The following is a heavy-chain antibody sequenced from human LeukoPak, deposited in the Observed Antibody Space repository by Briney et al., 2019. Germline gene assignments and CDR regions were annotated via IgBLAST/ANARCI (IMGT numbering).Heavy chain of an antibody. D-gene: IGHD3-22*01. CDR3: ARGQKYYYDSSGYGPNDY. Sequence: SETLSLTCAVYGGSLRGYYWGWIRQPPGAGLEWVGEINHSGSTKYNPSLKSRVTIPIDTSKNQFSLKVSSVTAADTAVYYCARGQKYYYDSSGYGPNDYWGQGTLVTVSS. V-gene: IGHV4-34*01. CDR2: INHSGST. CDR1: GGSLRGYY. J-gene: IGHJ4*02.